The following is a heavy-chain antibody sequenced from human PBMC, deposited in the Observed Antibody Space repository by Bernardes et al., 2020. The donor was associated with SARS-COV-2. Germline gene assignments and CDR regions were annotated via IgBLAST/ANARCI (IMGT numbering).Heavy chain of an antibody. CDR3: ARGSRMIVVVPTLDY. D-gene: IGHD3-22*01. CDR2: INSRGTTM. J-gene: IGHJ4*02. Sequence: GGSLRLSCAASGFTFSSYEMNWVRQAPGKGLEWISYINSRGTTMYYADSVKGRFTISRDNAKNSLYLQMNSLRAEDTAVYYCARGSRMIVVVPTLDYWGQGTLVTVSS. V-gene: IGHV3-48*03. CDR1: GFTFSSYE.